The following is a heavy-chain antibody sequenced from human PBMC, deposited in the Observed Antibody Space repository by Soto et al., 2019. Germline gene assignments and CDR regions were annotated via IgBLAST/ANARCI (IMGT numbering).Heavy chain of an antibody. CDR1: GGSISSYS. Sequence: SETLSLTCSVPGGSISSYSWSWIRQPPGKGLEWIGYIYFSGSTTYNPSLKSRVTISVDTSKNQSSLTLNSVTAADPAVYYCAREDRTYGLAVAGARGLGASDLDDWGQGSLVTVAS. J-gene: IGHJ4*02. D-gene: IGHD6-13*01. V-gene: IGHV4-59*01. CDR3: AREDRTYGLAVAGARGLGASDLDD. CDR2: IYFSGST.